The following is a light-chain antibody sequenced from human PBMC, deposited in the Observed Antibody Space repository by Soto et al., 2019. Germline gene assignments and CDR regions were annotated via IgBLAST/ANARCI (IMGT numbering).Light chain of an antibody. CDR2: GAS. CDR3: QQYGNSPGT. Sequence: EIVLTKSPGTLPLSPGERATLSCSVSQSVSSSSLAWYHQKPGQAPRLLIHGASSRATGIPDRFTGRGSGTDFTLTISRLEPEDFAVYYCQQYGNSPGTFGQGTKVEI. V-gene: IGKV3-20*01. CDR1: QSVSSSS. J-gene: IGKJ1*01.